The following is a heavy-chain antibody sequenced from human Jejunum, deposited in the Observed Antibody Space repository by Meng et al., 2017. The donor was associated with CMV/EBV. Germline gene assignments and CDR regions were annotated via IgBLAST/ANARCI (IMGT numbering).Heavy chain of an antibody. V-gene: IGHV3-74*01. D-gene: IGHD6-6*01. Sequence: VKGRFTISRDNAKNTLYLQMNSLRAEDTAVYYCAREVGAQDYWGQGTLVTVSS. CDR3: AREVGAQDY. J-gene: IGHJ4*02.